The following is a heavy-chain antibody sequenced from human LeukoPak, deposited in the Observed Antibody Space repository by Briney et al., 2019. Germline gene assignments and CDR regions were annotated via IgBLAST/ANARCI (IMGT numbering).Heavy chain of an antibody. CDR2: IYYSGST. Sequence: SETLSLTCTVSGGSISSSSYYWGWIRQPPGKGLEWIGSIYYSGSTYYNPSLKSRVTISVDTSKNQFSLKLSSVTAADTAVYYCANIDDYVWGSSDYYYMDVWGKGTTVTVSS. D-gene: IGHD3-16*01. CDR3: ANIDDYVWGSSDYYYMDV. J-gene: IGHJ6*03. CDR1: GGSISSSSYY. V-gene: IGHV4-39*01.